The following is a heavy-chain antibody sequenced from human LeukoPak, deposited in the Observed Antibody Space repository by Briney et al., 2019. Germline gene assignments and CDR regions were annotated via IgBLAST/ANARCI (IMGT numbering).Heavy chain of an antibody. D-gene: IGHD5-12*01. J-gene: IGHJ4*02. Sequence: PGGSLRLSCAASGFTFSSYSMNWVRQAPGKGLDWVSSISSGSSYRYYADSVKGRFTISRDNAENSLYLQMNSLGADDTAVYYCARGRDIAATNYFDYWGQGVLVTVSS. CDR2: ISSGSSYR. V-gene: IGHV3-21*01. CDR1: GFTFSSYS. CDR3: ARGRDIAATNYFDY.